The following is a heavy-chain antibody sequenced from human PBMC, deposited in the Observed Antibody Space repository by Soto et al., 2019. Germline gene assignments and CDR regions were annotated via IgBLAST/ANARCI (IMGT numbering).Heavy chain of an antibody. CDR3: AKGWDVKYFDH. Sequence: VQLQESGPGLVKPSETLSLSCDVSGASLLSFYWGWVRQPAGKGLEWIGHIFSSGQTSYNPSLTSRVTMSIDTPNNKFSLILKSVTAADTAVYCCAKGWDVKYFDHWGQGARVTVSS. J-gene: IGHJ4*02. CDR2: IFSSGQT. CDR1: GASLLSFY. V-gene: IGHV4-4*07. D-gene: IGHD1-26*01.